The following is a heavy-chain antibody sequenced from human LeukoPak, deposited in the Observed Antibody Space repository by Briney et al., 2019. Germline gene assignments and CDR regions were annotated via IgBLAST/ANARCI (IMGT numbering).Heavy chain of an antibody. Sequence: GGSLRLSCAASGFTFSTYAMNWVRQAPGKGLEWVSTISGSGGSPYYADSVKGRFTISRDNSKNTLYLHMNSLRAEDTAVYYCAAAKVSGSYLFDYWGQGTLVTVSS. V-gene: IGHV3-23*01. CDR3: AAAKVSGSYLFDY. J-gene: IGHJ4*02. CDR1: GFTFSTYA. D-gene: IGHD1-26*01. CDR2: ISGSGGSP.